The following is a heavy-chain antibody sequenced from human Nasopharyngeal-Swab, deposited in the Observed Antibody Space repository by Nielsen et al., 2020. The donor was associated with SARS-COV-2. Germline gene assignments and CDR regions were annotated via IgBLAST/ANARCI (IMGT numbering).Heavy chain of an antibody. V-gene: IGHV3-66*04. J-gene: IGHJ5*02. Sequence: GESLKISCAASGFTVSSNYMSWVRQAPGKGLEWVSVIYSGGGTRYADSVRGRFTIFRDNSKNTLYLQMNSLRAEDTAVYYCARPEYDPWGQGTLVTVSS. CDR1: GFTVSSNY. D-gene: IGHD2/OR15-2a*01. CDR2: IYSGGGT. CDR3: ARPEYDP.